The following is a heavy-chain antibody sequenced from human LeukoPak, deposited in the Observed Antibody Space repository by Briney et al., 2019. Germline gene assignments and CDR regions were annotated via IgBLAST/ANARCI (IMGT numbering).Heavy chain of an antibody. D-gene: IGHD3-9*01. Sequence: DSVKGRFTISRDNAGNSLYLQMNSLRDEDTAVHFCARNPDWAYFDYWGQGALVTVSS. V-gene: IGHV3-48*02. J-gene: IGHJ4*02. CDR3: ARNPDWAYFDY.